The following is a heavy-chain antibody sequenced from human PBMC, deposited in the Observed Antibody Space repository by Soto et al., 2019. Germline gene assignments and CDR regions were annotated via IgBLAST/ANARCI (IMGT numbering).Heavy chain of an antibody. CDR2: IYYSGSI. V-gene: IGHV4-31*03. D-gene: IGHD2-15*01. CDR3: ARGGYCSGGSCYFYYYGMDV. Sequence: QVQLQESGPGLVKPSQTLSLTCTVSGGSISSGGYYWSWIRQHPGKGLEWIGYIYYSGSIYYNPSLKSRVTIXVXTXXNQFSLNLSSVTAADTAVYYCARGGYCSGGSCYFYYYGMDVWGQGTTVTVSS. CDR1: GGSISSGGYY. J-gene: IGHJ6*02.